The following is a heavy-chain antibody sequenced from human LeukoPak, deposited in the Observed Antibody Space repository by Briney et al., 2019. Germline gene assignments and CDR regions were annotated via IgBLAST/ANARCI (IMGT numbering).Heavy chain of an antibody. J-gene: IGHJ4*02. CDR3: VSFYETY. CDR1: GNYW. Sequence: GGSLRLSCAASGNYWMHWVRQAPGKGLVWVSRINSDGSWTSYSDSVKGRFTISKDNAKNTVYLQMNSLRAEDTAVYYCVSFYETYWGRGTLVTVSS. D-gene: IGHD2/OR15-2a*01. V-gene: IGHV3-74*01. CDR2: INSDGSWT.